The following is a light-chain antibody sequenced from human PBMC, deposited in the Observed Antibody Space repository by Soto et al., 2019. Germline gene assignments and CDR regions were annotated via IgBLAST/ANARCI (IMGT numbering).Light chain of an antibody. J-gene: IGKJ4*01. CDR1: QNIDSS. Sequence: DIQMTQSPSTLSASVGDRVTITCRASQNIDSSLAWYQQKPEKAPKLLIYKASSLESGVPSRFSGSGSGTEFTLTISSLQPDEFATYYCQQYKSYPPTFGGGTKVDIK. V-gene: IGKV1-5*03. CDR3: QQYKSYPPT. CDR2: KAS.